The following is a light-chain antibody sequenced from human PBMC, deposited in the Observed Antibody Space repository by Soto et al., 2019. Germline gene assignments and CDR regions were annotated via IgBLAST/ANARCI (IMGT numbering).Light chain of an antibody. CDR1: SSDVGNYDY. CDR3: CLYRSSATYVV. Sequence: QSALIQPPSVSGSPGQSVTISCTGTSSDVGNYDYVSRHQQHPGTVPKPMIYNVNTQPSGVPDRFSGSKSGSTASMTISGLQAEDEADYECCLYRSSATYVVFGGGTKLTVL. J-gene: IGLJ2*01. CDR2: NVN. V-gene: IGLV2-18*01.